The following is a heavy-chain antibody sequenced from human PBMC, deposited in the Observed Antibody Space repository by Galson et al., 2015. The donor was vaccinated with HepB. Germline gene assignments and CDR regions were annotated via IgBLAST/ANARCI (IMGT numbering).Heavy chain of an antibody. CDR3: ARDFNGTYPNFDI. V-gene: IGHV3-48*01. J-gene: IGHJ3*02. CDR1: GFTFSIYT. CDR2: ISRDSSII. Sequence: SLRLSCAASGFTFSIYTMNWVRQAPGKGLEWVSYISRDSSIIYYADSVKGRFTISRDNARNSLYLQMNSLRAEDTAVYYCARDFNGTYPNFDIWGQGTMVTVSS. D-gene: IGHD1-26*01.